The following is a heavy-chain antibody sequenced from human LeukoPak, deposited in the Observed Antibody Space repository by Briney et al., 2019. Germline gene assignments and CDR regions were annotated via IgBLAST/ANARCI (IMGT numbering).Heavy chain of an antibody. D-gene: IGHD3-10*01. V-gene: IGHV1-69*13. J-gene: IGHJ6*02. CDR3: ARIQYYYGSGNFHWGLDV. CDR1: GGTFTNYA. Sequence: GASVKVSCKASGGTFTNYAINWVRQAPGQGLEWMGGIIPILDSADYAQKFQGRVTIIADESTSTAYMELSRLRSEDTAVYYCARIQYYYGSGNFHWGLDVWGQGTPVTVSS. CDR2: IIPILDSA.